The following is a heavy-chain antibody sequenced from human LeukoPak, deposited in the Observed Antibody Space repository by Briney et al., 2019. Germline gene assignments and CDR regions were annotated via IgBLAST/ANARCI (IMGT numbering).Heavy chain of an antibody. CDR3: ARCTGGYLDY. V-gene: IGHV4-59*08. CDR1: GGSISSYY. D-gene: IGHD2-8*02. J-gene: IGHJ4*02. CDR2: IYYSGST. Sequence: SETLSLTCTVSGGSISSYYWSWIRQPPGKGLEWIGYIYYSGSTNYNPSLKSRVTISVDTSKNQFSLKLSSVTAADTAVYYCARCTGGYLDYWGQGTLVTVSS.